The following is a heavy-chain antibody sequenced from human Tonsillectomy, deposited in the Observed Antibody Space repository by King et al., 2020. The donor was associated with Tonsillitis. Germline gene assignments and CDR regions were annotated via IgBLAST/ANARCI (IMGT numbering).Heavy chain of an antibody. V-gene: IGHV3-23*04. CDR2: IRVMGVGT. D-gene: IGHD5-18*01. Sequence: VQLVESGGGLVQPGGSLRLSCTASTFTFSSYAMSWVRQAPGKGLEWVSGIRVMGVGTSYADSVRGRFTISRDNSKNTLYVQMNSLRAEDTALYYCAKDRAAMITPTGSMDVWGQGTTVTVSS. CDR3: AKDRAAMITPTGSMDV. J-gene: IGHJ6*02. CDR1: TFTFSSYA.